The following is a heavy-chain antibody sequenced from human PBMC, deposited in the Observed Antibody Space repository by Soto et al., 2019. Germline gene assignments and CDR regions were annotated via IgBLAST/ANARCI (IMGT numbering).Heavy chain of an antibody. CDR3: ARAKIHLADAFDI. J-gene: IGHJ3*02. Sequence: ASVKVSCKASGYTFTGYYMHWVRQAPGQGLEWMGWINPNSGGTNYAQKFQGWVTMTRDTSISTAYMELSRLRSDDTAVYYCARAKIHLADAFDIWGQGTMVTVS. CDR2: INPNSGGT. CDR1: GYTFTGYY. V-gene: IGHV1-2*04.